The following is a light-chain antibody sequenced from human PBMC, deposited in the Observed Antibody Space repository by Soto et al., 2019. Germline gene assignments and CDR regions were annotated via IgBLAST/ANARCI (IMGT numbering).Light chain of an antibody. Sequence: EIVLTQSPGTLSLSPGERATLSCRASQSVTSNYLAWYQQKPGQAPGLLIYGASSRATDFPDRFSGSGSGTDFTLTISRLEPEDFVVYYCQQYGSSPRTFGQGTKVDIK. J-gene: IGKJ1*01. V-gene: IGKV3-20*01. CDR3: QQYGSSPRT. CDR1: QSVTSNY. CDR2: GAS.